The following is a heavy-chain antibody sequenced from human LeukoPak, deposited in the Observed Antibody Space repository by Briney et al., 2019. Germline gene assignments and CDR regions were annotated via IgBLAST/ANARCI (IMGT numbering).Heavy chain of an antibody. CDR2: MNPNSGNT. CDR1: GYTFTSYD. CDR3: AKNVRDTGTFDN. Sequence: ASVKVSCKASGYTFTSYDINWVRQATGQGLEWMGWMNPNSGNTGYAQKFQGRVTMTRNTSISTAYMELSSLRSEDTAVYYCAKNVRDTGTFDNWGQGTLVTVSS. J-gene: IGHJ4*02. D-gene: IGHD5-18*01. V-gene: IGHV1-8*01.